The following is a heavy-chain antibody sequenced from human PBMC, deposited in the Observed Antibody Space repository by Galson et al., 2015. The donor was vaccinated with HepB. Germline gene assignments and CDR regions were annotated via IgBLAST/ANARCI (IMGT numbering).Heavy chain of an antibody. V-gene: IGHV3-30-3*01. CDR2: ISYDGTKK. D-gene: IGHD2-15*01. J-gene: IGHJ1*01. CDR3: ARDTEGYCTGGRCYLEYFQH. CDR1: GFTFSTYG. Sequence: SLRLSCAASGFTFSTYGLHWVRQAPGKGLEWVAGISYDGTKKEYADSVKGRFTISRDNSKNTLYVQMNSPRTDDTAVYYCARDTEGYCTGGRCYLEYFQHWGQGTLVTVSS.